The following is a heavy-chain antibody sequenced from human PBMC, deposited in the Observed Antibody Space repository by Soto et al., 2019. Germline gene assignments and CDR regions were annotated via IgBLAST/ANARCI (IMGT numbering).Heavy chain of an antibody. CDR1: GFTFSSYS. Sequence: GGSLRLSCAASGFTFSSYSMNWVRQAPGKGLEWVSSISSSSSYIYYADSVKGRFTISRDNAKNSLYPQMNSLRAEDTAVYYCASPIYYYDSSGYYNWGQGTLVTVSS. D-gene: IGHD3-22*01. CDR3: ASPIYYYDSSGYYN. J-gene: IGHJ4*02. V-gene: IGHV3-21*01. CDR2: ISSSSSYI.